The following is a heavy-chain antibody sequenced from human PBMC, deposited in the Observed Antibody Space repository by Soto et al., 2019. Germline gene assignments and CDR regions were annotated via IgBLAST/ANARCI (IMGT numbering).Heavy chain of an antibody. CDR3: ARGTPYDILTGYFGQPYFDY. CDR2: IYYSGST. J-gene: IGHJ4*02. Sequence: SDTLSLTCTVSGGSISSYYWSWIRQPPGKGLEWIGYIYYSGSTNYNPSLKSRVTISVDRPKNQFSLKLSSVTAADTAVYYCARGTPYDILTGYFGQPYFDYWGQGTLVTVSS. D-gene: IGHD3-9*01. V-gene: IGHV4-59*12. CDR1: GGSISSYY.